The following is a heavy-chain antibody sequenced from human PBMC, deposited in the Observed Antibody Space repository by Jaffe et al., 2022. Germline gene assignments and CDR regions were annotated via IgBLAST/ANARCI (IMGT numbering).Heavy chain of an antibody. CDR2: ISSSGSTI. CDR1: GFTFSSYE. D-gene: IGHD2-21*02. Sequence: EVQLVESGGGLVQPGGSLRLSCAASGFTFSSYEMNWVRQAPGKGLEWVSYISSSGSTIYYADSVKGRFTISRDNAKNSLYLQMNSLRAEDTAVYYCARWGAYCGGDCYPISYFDYWGQGTLVTVSS. CDR3: ARWGAYCGGDCYPISYFDY. V-gene: IGHV3-48*03. J-gene: IGHJ4*02.